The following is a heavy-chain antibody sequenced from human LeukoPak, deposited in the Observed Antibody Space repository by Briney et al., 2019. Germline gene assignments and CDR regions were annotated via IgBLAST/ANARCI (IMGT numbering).Heavy chain of an antibody. CDR3: ACLTTADAFDI. D-gene: IGHD3-22*01. Sequence: PSETLSLTCCVSGVSISSFYWSWIRQPPGQGLEWIGYMYYSGSYNYHPSLKSRFTISVDTSKNQFSLKLSSVTAADTAVYYCACLTTADAFDIWGQGTMVTVSS. CDR1: GVSISSFY. CDR2: MYYSGSY. J-gene: IGHJ3*02. V-gene: IGHV4-59*01.